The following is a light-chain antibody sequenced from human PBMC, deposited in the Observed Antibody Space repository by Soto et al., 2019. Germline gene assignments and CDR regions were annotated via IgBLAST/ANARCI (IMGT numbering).Light chain of an antibody. CDR3: QQYNNSPRT. V-gene: IGKV3-15*01. J-gene: IGKJ1*01. Sequence: EILFTQSPATLSLSPGERATLSCRASQSVSSYLAWYQQKHGQPPRILIYGASTRATGIPARFSGSGSGTECTLPISRLQSEDVAVYYCQQYNNSPRTFGQGTKVDIK. CDR2: GAS. CDR1: QSVSSY.